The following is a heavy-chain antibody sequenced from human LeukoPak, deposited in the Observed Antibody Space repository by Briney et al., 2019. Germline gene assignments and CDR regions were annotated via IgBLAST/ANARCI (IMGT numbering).Heavy chain of an antibody. V-gene: IGHV3-53*01. CDR3: ARDHGRGSYFYYYGMDV. J-gene: IGHJ6*02. CDR1: GFTFNNGP. D-gene: IGHD1-26*01. Sequence: GGSLRLSCAASGFTFNNGPMSWVRQAPGKGLEWVSVIYSGGSTYYADSVKGRFTISRDNSKDTLYLQMNSLRAEDTAVYYCARDHGRGSYFYYYGMDVWGQGTTVTVSS. CDR2: IYSGGST.